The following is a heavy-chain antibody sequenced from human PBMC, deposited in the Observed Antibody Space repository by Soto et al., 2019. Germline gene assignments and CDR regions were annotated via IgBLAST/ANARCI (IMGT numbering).Heavy chain of an antibody. CDR1: GGSISSYY. CDR2: IYYSGST. CDR3: ASRGYYEDAFDI. Sequence: ASETLSLTCTVSGGSISSYYWSWIRQPPGKGLEWIGYIYYSGSTNYNPSLKSRVTISVDTSKNQFSLKLSSVTAADTAVYYCASRGYYEDAFDIWGQGTMVTVSS. V-gene: IGHV4-59*01. J-gene: IGHJ3*02. D-gene: IGHD3-16*01.